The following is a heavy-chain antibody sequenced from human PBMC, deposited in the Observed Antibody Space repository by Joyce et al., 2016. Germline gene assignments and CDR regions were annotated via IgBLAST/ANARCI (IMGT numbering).Heavy chain of an antibody. CDR1: GVSVSSNSVA. CDR2: TCFRSMWYK. D-gene: IGHD2/OR15-2a*01. J-gene: IGHJ3*02. Sequence: QVQLQQSGPGLVTPSQTLSVTCAISGVSVSSNSVAWHWIRQSPSRGLEWLGRTCFRSMWYKDYAVSVKGRMTINPDTSKNQFSLQLNSVTPEDTAVYYCARGQYHAFGIWGQGTMVTVSS. V-gene: IGHV6-1*01. CDR3: ARGQYHAFGI.